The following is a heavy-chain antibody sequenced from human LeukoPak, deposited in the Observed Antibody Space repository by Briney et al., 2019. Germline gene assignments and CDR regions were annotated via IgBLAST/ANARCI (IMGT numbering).Heavy chain of an antibody. D-gene: IGHD3-22*01. V-gene: IGHV1-2*02. J-gene: IGHJ4*02. CDR1: GYTFTGYY. CDR3: ARGSTLYYYDSSGYLHDY. Sequence: ASVKVSCKASGYTFTGYYMHWVRQAPGQGLEWMGWINPNSGGTNYAQKFQGRVTMTRDTPISTAYMELSRLRSDDTAVYYCARGSTLYYYDSSGYLHDYWGQGTLVTVSS. CDR2: INPNSGGT.